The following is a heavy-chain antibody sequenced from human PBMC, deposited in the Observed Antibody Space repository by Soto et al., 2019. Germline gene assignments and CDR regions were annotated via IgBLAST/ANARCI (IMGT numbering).Heavy chain of an antibody. CDR1: GFTFSSYG. J-gene: IGHJ4*02. D-gene: IGHD5-12*01. V-gene: IGHV3-33*01. CDR2: IWYDGSNK. Sequence: GSLRLSCAASGFTFSSYGMHWVRQAPGKGLEWVAVIWYDGSNKYYADSVKGRFTISRDNSKNTLYLQMNSLRAEDTAVYYCAREGLEMATIHGGYYFDYWGQGTLVTVSS. CDR3: AREGLEMATIHGGYYFDY.